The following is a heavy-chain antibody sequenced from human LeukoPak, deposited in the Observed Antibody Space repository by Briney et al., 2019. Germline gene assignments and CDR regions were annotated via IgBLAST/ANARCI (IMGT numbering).Heavy chain of an antibody. V-gene: IGHV5-51*01. CDR2: IYPGDSDT. Sequence: GESLKISCNGPGYSFTSYWIGWVRQMPGKGLEWTGIIYPGDSDTRYSPSFQGQVTISADKSISTAYLQWSMLKASDTAMYYCAAVSTVTRGGVNGVDPWGQGTLVTVSS. J-gene: IGHJ5*02. CDR1: GYSFTSYW. D-gene: IGHD4-11*01. CDR3: AAVSTVTRGGVNGVDP.